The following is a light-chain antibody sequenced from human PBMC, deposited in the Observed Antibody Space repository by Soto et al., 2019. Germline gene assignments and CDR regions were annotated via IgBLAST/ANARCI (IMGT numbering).Light chain of an antibody. CDR2: WAS. J-gene: IGKJ1*01. CDR3: QQYYATPRT. Sequence: DIVMTQSPDSLAVSLGERATINCESSQSVLWSSNKKNYVAWYQQKPGQPPKVLIYWASTRESGVPDRFSVSGYGTDFTLTISSVQAEDVAVYYCQQYYATPRTFGQVTKVEIK. CDR1: QSVLWSSNKKNY. V-gene: IGKV4-1*01.